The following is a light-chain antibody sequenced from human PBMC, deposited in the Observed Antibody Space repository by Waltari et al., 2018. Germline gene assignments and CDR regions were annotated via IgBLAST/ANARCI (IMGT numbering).Light chain of an antibody. Sequence: SYVLTQPPSVSVAPGQTARITCGGDKNGIQGAHWYQQKPGQAPVLVIYDDRDRPSGIPERFSGSKSGNTATLTISRVEAGDEADYYCQVWDNDSDHPWVFGGGTTLTVL. V-gene: IGLV3-21*02. CDR1: KNGIQG. J-gene: IGLJ3*02. CDR2: DDR. CDR3: QVWDNDSDHPWV.